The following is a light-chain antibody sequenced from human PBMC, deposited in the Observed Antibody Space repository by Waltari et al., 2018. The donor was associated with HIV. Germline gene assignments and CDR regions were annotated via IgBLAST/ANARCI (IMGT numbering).Light chain of an antibody. J-gene: IGLJ2*01. CDR2: QDS. V-gene: IGLV3-1*01. Sequence: SYELTQPPSVSVSPGPTASITCSGDKLGDKYACWYQQKPGQSPVLVIYQDSKRPSGIPERFSGSNSGNTATLTISGTQAMDEADYYCQAWDSSTVVFGGGTTLTVL. CDR1: KLGDKY. CDR3: QAWDSSTVV.